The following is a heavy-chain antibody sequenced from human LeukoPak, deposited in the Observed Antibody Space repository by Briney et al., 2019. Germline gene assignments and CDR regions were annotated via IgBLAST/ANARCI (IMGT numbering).Heavy chain of an antibody. CDR3: ARDYGGGYFDY. V-gene: IGHV1-2*02. Sequence: GASVKVSCKASGYTFTGNYMHWVRLAPGPGLEWMGWINPNSGGTNYAQKFQGRVTMTRDTSISTAYMELSRLRSDDTAVYYCARDYGGGYFDYWGQGTLVTVSS. D-gene: IGHD3-16*01. CDR2: INPNSGGT. J-gene: IGHJ4*02. CDR1: GYTFTGNY.